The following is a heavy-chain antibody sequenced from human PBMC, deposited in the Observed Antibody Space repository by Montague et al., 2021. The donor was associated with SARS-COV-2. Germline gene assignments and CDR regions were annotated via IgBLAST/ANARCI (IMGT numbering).Heavy chain of an antibody. CDR3: SRGFDY. J-gene: IGHJ4*02. CDR2: IYYSGST. CDR1: GGSISSYY. Sequence: SETLSLTCTVSGGSISSYYWSWIRQPPGNGLELIGYIYYSGSTNYNPSLKSRVTISVDTSTTQFPLKLSPVTDADTAGYYCSRGFDYWGQGTLVTVSS. V-gene: IGHV4-59*01.